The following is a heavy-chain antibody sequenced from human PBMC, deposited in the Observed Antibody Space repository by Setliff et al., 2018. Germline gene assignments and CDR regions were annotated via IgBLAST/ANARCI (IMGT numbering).Heavy chain of an antibody. CDR1: GGSISSYY. J-gene: IGHJ4*02. Sequence: SETLSLTCTVSGGSISSYYWSWIRQPAGKGLEWIGHIYTTGSTNYNPSLKSRVTLSVXXXXNXXXXXXTSVTAADTAIYYCARTPYYYDTAGYDFWGQGTLVTVSS. CDR2: IYTTGST. CDR3: ARTPYYYDTAGYDF. D-gene: IGHD3-22*01. V-gene: IGHV4-4*07.